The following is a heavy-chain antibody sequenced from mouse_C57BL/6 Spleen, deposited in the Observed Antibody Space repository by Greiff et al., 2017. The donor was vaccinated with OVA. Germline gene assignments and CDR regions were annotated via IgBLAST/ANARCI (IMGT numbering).Heavy chain of an antibody. CDR3: AREETTVVAKDYAMDY. Sequence: QVQLQQPGAELVKPGASVKMSCKASGYTFTSYWITWVKQRPGQGLEWIGDIYPGSGSTNYNEKFKSKATLTVDTSSSTAYMQLSSLTSEDSAVYYCAREETTVVAKDYAMDYWGQGTSVTVSS. J-gene: IGHJ4*01. V-gene: IGHV1-55*01. CDR2: IYPGSGST. CDR1: GYTFTSYW. D-gene: IGHD1-1*01.